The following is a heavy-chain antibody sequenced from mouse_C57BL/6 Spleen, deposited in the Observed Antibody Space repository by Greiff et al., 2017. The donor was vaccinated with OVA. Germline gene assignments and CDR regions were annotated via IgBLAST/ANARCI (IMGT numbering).Heavy chain of an antibody. Sequence: QVQLQQPGAELVMPGASVKLSCKASGYTFTSYWMHWVKQRPGQGLEWIGEIDPSDSYTNYNQKFKGKSTLTVDKSSSTAYMQLSSLTSEDSAVYYCARLLTGFDYWGQGTTLTVSS. D-gene: IGHD4-1*01. CDR2: IDPSDSYT. CDR1: GYTFTSYW. J-gene: IGHJ2*01. CDR3: ARLLTGFDY. V-gene: IGHV1-69*01.